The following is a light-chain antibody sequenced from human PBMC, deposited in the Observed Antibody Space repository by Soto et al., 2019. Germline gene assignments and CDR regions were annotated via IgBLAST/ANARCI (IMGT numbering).Light chain of an antibody. CDR2: GAS. J-gene: IGKJ1*01. CDR3: QQYGSSPET. V-gene: IGKV3-20*01. Sequence: EIVLTQSTGTLSLSPGESAPLSCRASQSVSSSYLAWYQQKPGQAPRLLIYGASSRATGIPDRFSGSGSGTDFTLTISRLEPEEFAVYYCQQYGSSPETFGQGTKVDIK. CDR1: QSVSSSY.